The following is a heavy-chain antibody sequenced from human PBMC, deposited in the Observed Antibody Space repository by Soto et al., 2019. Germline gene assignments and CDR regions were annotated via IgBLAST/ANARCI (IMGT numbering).Heavy chain of an antibody. CDR3: ARQREGGRGALDI. CDR1: GGSISSSYYY. J-gene: IGHJ3*02. CDR2: IYYGGST. V-gene: IGHV4-39*01. D-gene: IGHD1-26*01. Sequence: ETLSLTCTVSGGSISSSYYYWGWIRQPPGKGLEWIRSIYYGGSTYYNPSLKSRVTVSVDTSKYQFSLKLSSVTAADTAVYYCARQREGGRGALDICGQGTVVTV.